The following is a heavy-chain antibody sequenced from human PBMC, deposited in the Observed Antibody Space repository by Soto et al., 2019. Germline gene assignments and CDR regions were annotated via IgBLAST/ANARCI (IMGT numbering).Heavy chain of an antibody. D-gene: IGHD2-21*02. CDR1: GYTFTSYA. CDR3: ARSILVVTALDY. V-gene: IGHV1-3*05. CDR2: INAGNGNT. Sequence: QVQLVQSGAEEKKPGASVKVSCKASGYTFTSYAMHWVRQAPGQRLEWMGWINAGNGNTKYSQKFQGXVXXXRXXSASTAYMELSSLRSEDTAVYYCARSILVVTALDYWGQGTLVTVSS. J-gene: IGHJ4*02.